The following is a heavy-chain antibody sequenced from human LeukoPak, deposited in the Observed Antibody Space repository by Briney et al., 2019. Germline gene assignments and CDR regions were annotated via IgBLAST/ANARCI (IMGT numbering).Heavy chain of an antibody. J-gene: IGHJ4*02. Sequence: GGSLRLSCAASGFTFSSYAMSWVRQAPGKGLEWVSAISGSGGSTYYADSVKGRFTISRDNSKNTLYLQMNSLRAEDTAVYYCAKGLRPGIAAAGSGYFDYWGQGTVVTVSS. CDR1: GFTFSSYA. CDR3: AKGLRPGIAAAGSGYFDY. D-gene: IGHD6-13*01. CDR2: ISGSGGST. V-gene: IGHV3-23*01.